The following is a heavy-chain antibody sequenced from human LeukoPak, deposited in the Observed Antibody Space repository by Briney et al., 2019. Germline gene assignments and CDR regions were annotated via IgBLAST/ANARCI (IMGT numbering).Heavy chain of an antibody. J-gene: IGHJ4*02. CDR3: ARGYCSGGSCWGYFDY. Sequence: SETLSLTCAVYGGSFSGYYWSWIRQPPGKGLEWIGYIYYSGSTYYNPSLKSRVTISVDTSKNQFSLKLSSVTAADTAVYYCARGYCSGGSCWGYFDYWGQGTLVTVSS. CDR1: GGSFSGYY. CDR2: IYYSGST. V-gene: IGHV4-34*09. D-gene: IGHD2-15*01.